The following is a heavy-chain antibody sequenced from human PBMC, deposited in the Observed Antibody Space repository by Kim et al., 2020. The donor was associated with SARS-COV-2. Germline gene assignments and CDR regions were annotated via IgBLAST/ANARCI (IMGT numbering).Heavy chain of an antibody. CDR2: IYSGGST. CDR3: ARDFEVALHAFDI. Sequence: GGSLRLSCAASGFTVSSNYMSWVRQAPGKGLEWVSVIYSGGSTYSADSVKGRFPISRDNSKNTLYLQMNSLRAEDKAVYYCARDFEVALHAFDIWGQGT. CDR1: GFTVSSNY. V-gene: IGHV3-53*01. D-gene: IGHD2-15*01. J-gene: IGHJ3*02.